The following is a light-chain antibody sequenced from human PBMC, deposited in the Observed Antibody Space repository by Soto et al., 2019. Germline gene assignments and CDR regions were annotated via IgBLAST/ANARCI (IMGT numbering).Light chain of an antibody. CDR3: ATWDDSLKGVV. Sequence: QSVLTQSPSASGTPGQRVTITCSGSRSNIGSNTVHWYQQLPGTAPKLLIYVNNQRPSGVPDRISGSKSGTSASLAISGLQSEDEADYYCATWDDSLKGVVFGGGTKLTVL. J-gene: IGLJ2*01. CDR2: VNN. CDR1: RSNIGSNT. V-gene: IGLV1-44*01.